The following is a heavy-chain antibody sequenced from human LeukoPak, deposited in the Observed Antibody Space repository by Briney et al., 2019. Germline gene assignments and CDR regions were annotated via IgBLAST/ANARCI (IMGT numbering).Heavy chain of an antibody. V-gene: IGHV3-48*04. D-gene: IGHD6-19*01. CDR3: ARDSSGWYGVEAFDI. Sequence: GGSLRLSCAASGFTFSSYWMSWVRQAPGKGLEWVSYISSSGSTIYYADSVKGRFTISRDNAKNSLYLQMNSLRAEDTAVYYCARDSSGWYGVEAFDIWGQGTMVTVSS. J-gene: IGHJ3*02. CDR2: ISSSGSTI. CDR1: GFTFSSYW.